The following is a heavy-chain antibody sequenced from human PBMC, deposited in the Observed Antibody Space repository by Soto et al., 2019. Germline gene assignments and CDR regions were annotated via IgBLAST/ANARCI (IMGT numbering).Heavy chain of an antibody. CDR1: GFSLSTGGVG. J-gene: IGHJ4*02. CDR3: ARKGSGDYALDY. D-gene: IGHD4-17*01. Sequence: GPTLVNPTQTLTLTCTLSGFSLSTGGVGVGWISQSPGKALEWLAVIYWYDVKHYSPSLERRLTITKDTSESEVVLTMTNMDPVDTATYYCARKGSGDYALDYWGQGILVTVSS. CDR2: IYWYDVK. V-gene: IGHV2-5*01.